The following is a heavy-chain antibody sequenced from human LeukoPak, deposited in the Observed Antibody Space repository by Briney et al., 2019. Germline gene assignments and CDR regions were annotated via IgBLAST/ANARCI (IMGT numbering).Heavy chain of an antibody. CDR1: GFALSSYW. Sequence: PGGSLRLSCAASGFALSSYWMHWVRQAPGKGLVWVSRINTDGSSTTYADSVKGRFTISRDNAENTVYLQMNSLRAEDTAVYYCSRGNMVRGSNWGQGTLVTVSS. D-gene: IGHD3-10*01. J-gene: IGHJ4*02. V-gene: IGHV3-74*01. CDR3: SRGNMVRGSN. CDR2: INTDGSST.